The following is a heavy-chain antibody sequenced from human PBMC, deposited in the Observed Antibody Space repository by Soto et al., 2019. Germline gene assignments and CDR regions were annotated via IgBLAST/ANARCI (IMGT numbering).Heavy chain of an antibody. D-gene: IGHD3-16*01. J-gene: IGHJ4*02. V-gene: IGHV3-74*01. CDR2: IKYDATST. CDR1: GFTFNNYW. CDR3: ASGALGSYYFDY. Sequence: EVQLVESGGGLFQPGGSLRLSCAASGFTFNNYWIHWVRQAPGKGLVWVSRIKYDATSTNYADSVKGRFSISRDNAKNTVYLQMTSLRGDDTAVYYCASGALGSYYFDYWGQGTLVTVSS.